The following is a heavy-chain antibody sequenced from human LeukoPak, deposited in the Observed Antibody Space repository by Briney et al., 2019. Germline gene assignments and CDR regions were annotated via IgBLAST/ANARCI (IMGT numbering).Heavy chain of an antibody. CDR2: FDPEDGET. J-gene: IGHJ5*02. Sequence: GASVKVSCKVSGYTLTELSMHWVRQAPGKGLEWMGGFDPEDGETIYAQKFQGRVTMTEDTSTDKAYMELSSLRSEDTAVYYCATGPITMVRGVMGGGNWFDPWGQGTLVTVSS. CDR3: ATGPITMVRGVMGGGNWFDP. V-gene: IGHV1-24*01. CDR1: GYTLTELS. D-gene: IGHD3-10*01.